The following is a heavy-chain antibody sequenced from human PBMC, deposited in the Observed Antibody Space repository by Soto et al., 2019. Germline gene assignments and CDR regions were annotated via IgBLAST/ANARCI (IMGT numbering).Heavy chain of an antibody. J-gene: IGHJ5*02. V-gene: IGHV1-58*01. D-gene: IGHD2-21*02. CDR2: IVVASGNI. CDR3: ARVGTPLVTAGWFDP. Sequence: QKQLVQSGPEVKKPGTSMKVSCKASGFTFSNSAVQWVRQARGLRLEWIGWIVVASGNINYAQKFQDRITITADESTNTAYLEVNSLRSEDTAVYYCARVGTPLVTAGWFDPWGQGTLVTVSS. CDR1: GFTFSNSA.